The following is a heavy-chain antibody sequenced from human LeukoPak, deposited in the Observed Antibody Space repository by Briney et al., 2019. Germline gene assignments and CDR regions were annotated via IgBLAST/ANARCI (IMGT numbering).Heavy chain of an antibody. CDR3: ARVHIVVVTAITIFDY. J-gene: IGHJ4*02. V-gene: IGHV1-46*01. CDR2: INPSGGST. D-gene: IGHD2-21*02. Sequence: GASVKVSCKASGYTFTSYDINWVRQAPGQGLEWMGIINPSGGSTSYAQKFQGRVTMTRDMSTSTVYMELSSLRSEDTAVYYCARVHIVVVTAITIFDYWGQGTLVTVSS. CDR1: GYTFTSYD.